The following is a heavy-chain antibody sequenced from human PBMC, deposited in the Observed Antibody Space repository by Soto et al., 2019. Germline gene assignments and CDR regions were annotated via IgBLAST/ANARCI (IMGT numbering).Heavy chain of an antibody. D-gene: IGHD1-1*01. CDR3: ARSGDNYNRLDY. J-gene: IGHJ4*02. CDR1: GFTFSDYY. V-gene: IGHV3-11*06. CDR2: SSNSGTFS. Sequence: PGGSLRLSCEGSGFTFSDYYISWIRQAPGKGLEWISYSSNSGTFSRYADSVKGRFSISRDNTKNLLYLQMNSLRAEDTAVYYCARSGDNYNRLDYWGQGPPVTVS.